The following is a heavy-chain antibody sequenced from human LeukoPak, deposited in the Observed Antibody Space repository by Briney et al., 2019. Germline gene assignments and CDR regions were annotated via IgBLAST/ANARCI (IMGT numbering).Heavy chain of an antibody. V-gene: IGHV4-34*01. CDR2: INHSGST. D-gene: IGHD2-15*01. Sequence: PSETLSLTCAVYGGSFSGYYWSWIRQPPGKGLEWIGEINHSGSTNYNPFLKSRVTISVDTSKNQFSLKLSSVTAADTAVYYCARHVSYCSGGSCSYGIFDYWGQGTLVTVSS. J-gene: IGHJ4*02. CDR3: ARHVSYCSGGSCSYGIFDY. CDR1: GGSFSGYY.